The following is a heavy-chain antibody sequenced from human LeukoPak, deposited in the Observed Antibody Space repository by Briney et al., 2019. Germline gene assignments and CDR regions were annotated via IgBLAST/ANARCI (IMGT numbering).Heavy chain of an antibody. CDR3: ARQGSVFGESNY. J-gene: IGHJ4*02. Sequence: SQTLSLTCTVSGGSISSGSYYWSWIWQPAGKGLEWIGRIYTSGSTNYNPSLKSRVTISVDTSKNQFSLKLSSVTAADTAVYYCARQGSVFGESNYWGQGTLVTVSS. CDR2: IYTSGST. V-gene: IGHV4-61*02. D-gene: IGHD3-10*02. CDR1: GGSISSGSYY.